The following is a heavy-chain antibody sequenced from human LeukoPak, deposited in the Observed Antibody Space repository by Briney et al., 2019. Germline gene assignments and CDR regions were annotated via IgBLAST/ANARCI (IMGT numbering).Heavy chain of an antibody. V-gene: IGHV4-61*01. D-gene: IGHD3-3*01. J-gene: IGHJ1*01. Sequence: SETLSLTCTVSGGSVSSGSYYWSWSRQPPGKGLEWLGHIYYSGSTNYNPSLKSRVTISVDTSKNQFSLKLSSVTAADTAVYYCARGAMYYDFWSGSRSKYFQHWGQGTLVTVSS. CDR2: IYYSGST. CDR3: ARGAMYYDFWSGSRSKYFQH. CDR1: GGSVSSGSYY.